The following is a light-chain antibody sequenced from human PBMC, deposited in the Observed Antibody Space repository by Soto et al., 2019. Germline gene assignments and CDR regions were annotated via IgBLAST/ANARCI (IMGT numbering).Light chain of an antibody. CDR1: SSNIGSNH. CDR3: AAWDDGLTGVV. CDR2: GNN. Sequence: QSVLTQPPSVSETPGQRVIISCSGSSSNIGSNHVYWYQQLPGMAPKVLIYGNNERPLGVPDRFSGSKSGTSASLAISGLRSEDEADYYCAAWDDGLTGVVFGGGTQLTVL. J-gene: IGLJ2*01. V-gene: IGLV1-47*01.